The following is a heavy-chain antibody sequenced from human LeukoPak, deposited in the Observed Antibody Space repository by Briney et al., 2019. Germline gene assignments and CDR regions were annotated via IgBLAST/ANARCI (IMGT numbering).Heavy chain of an antibody. J-gene: IGHJ4*02. CDR1: GFTFSSYE. V-gene: IGHV3-48*03. Sequence: GGSLRLSCAASGFTFSSYEMNWVRQAPGKGLEWVSYISSSGSTIYYADSVKGRFTISRDNAKNSLYLQMNSLRAEDTAVYYCAKDGGSGSYYSPNEFDYWGQGTLVTVSS. CDR2: ISSSGSTI. D-gene: IGHD3-10*01. CDR3: AKDGGSGSYYSPNEFDY.